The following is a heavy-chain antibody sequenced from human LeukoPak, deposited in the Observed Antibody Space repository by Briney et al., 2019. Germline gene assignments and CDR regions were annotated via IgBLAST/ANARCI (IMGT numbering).Heavy chain of an antibody. D-gene: IGHD6-19*01. CDR2: ISYDGSNK. Sequence: LSLTCAVYGGSFSGYYCSWIRQPPGKGLEWVAVISYDGSNKYYADSVKGRFTISRDNSKNTLYLQMNSLRAEDTAVYYCAKDLYSSGCFDYWGQGTLVTVSS. CDR3: AKDLYSSGCFDY. V-gene: IGHV3-30*18. J-gene: IGHJ4*02. CDR1: GGSFSGYY.